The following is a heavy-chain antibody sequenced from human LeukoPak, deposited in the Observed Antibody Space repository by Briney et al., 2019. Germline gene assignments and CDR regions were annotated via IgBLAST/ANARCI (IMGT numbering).Heavy chain of an antibody. Sequence: PSETLSLTCAVYGGSFSGYYWSWIRQPPGKGLEWTGEINHSGSTNYNPSLKSRVTISVDTSKNQFSLKLSSVTAADTAVYYCARRSPRYSYGRFDYWGQGTLVTVSS. J-gene: IGHJ4*02. CDR1: GGSFSGYY. CDR2: INHSGST. CDR3: ARRSPRYSYGRFDY. V-gene: IGHV4-34*01. D-gene: IGHD5-18*01.